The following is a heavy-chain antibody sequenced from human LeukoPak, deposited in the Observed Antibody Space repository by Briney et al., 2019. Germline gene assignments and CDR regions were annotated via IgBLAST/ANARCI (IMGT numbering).Heavy chain of an antibody. CDR3: ARDSRGITMVRGVYYFDY. D-gene: IGHD3-10*01. CDR1: GGSISSGGYY. V-gene: IGHV4-39*07. J-gene: IGHJ4*02. CDR2: IYHSGST. Sequence: SQTLSLTCTVSGGSISSGGYYWGWIRQPPGKGLEWIGSIYHSGSTYYNPSLKSRVTISVDTSKNQFSLKLSSVTAADTAVYYCARDSRGITMVRGVYYFDYWGQGTLVTVSS.